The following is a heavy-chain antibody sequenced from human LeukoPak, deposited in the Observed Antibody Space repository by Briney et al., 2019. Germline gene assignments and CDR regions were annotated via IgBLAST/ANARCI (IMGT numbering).Heavy chain of an antibody. J-gene: IGHJ4*02. D-gene: IGHD1-7*01. CDR2: ISSSSSYI. CDR3: ARAGTTVALGAY. CDR1: GFTFSSYS. V-gene: IGHV3-21*01. Sequence: GGSLRLSCAASGFTFSSYSMNWVRQAPGKGLEWVSSISSSSSYIYYADSVKGRFTISRDNAKNSLYLQMNSLRAEDTAMYYCARAGTTVALGAYWGQGTLVTVSS.